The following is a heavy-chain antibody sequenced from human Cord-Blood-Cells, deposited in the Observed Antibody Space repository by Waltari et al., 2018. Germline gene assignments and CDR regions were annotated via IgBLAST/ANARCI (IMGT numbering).Heavy chain of an antibody. CDR1: GGSISSSSYY. J-gene: IGHJ6*03. Sequence: QLQLQESGPGLVKPSETLSLTCTVSGGSISSSSYYWGWIRQPPGKGLEWIGSIYYSGSTYYNPPLKSRVTISVDTSKNQFSLKLSSVTAADTAVYYCAGVRGAIAPYYYYYYMDVWGKGTTVTVSS. V-gene: IGHV4-39*07. CDR3: AGVRGAIAPYYYYYYMDV. D-gene: IGHD3-10*01. CDR2: IYYSGST.